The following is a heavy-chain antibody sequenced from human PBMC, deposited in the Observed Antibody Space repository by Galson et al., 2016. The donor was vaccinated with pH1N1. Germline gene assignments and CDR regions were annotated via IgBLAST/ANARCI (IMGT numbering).Heavy chain of an antibody. D-gene: IGHD1-26*01. V-gene: IGHV3-74*01. CDR3: ARDLCGREDY. J-gene: IGHJ4*02. Sequence: SLRLSCATSGFSFSSYWFHWVRQDPAKGLVWVARIDEDGETTNYADSVRGRFTIYRDNAKNTLYLEMTSLRAEDTAVYYCARDLCGREDYWGQGTLVTASS. CDR2: IDEDGETT. CDR1: GFSFSSYW.